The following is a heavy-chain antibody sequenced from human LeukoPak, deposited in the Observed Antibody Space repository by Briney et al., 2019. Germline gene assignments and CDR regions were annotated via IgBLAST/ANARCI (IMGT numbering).Heavy chain of an antibody. Sequence: ASVKVSCKASGDTVNSHGMNWVRQAPGQGLAWMGRIIPIIGMANNAHKFQGRVTITADKSTSTSYMELSSLRSEDTAVYYCARDCRPGTAKGHYNCFDPWGQGTLVTVSS. D-gene: IGHD1-1*01. CDR2: IIPIIGMA. CDR3: ARDCRPGTAKGHYNCFDP. CDR1: GDTVNSHG. V-gene: IGHV1-69*04. J-gene: IGHJ5*02.